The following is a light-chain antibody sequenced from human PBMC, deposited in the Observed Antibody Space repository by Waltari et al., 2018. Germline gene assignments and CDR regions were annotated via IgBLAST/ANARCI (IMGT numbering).Light chain of an antibody. CDR1: ESVLFSSRNKNH. CDR2: WAS. Sequence: DIVMTQSPDSLAVSLGERDTINCKSSESVLFSSRNKNHLAWYQQKPGHPPELLLYWASTRESGVPDRFSGSGSGTDFTLTISSLQAEDVAIYYCQQYYDSPLTFGGGTKVEIK. J-gene: IGKJ4*01. V-gene: IGKV4-1*01. CDR3: QQYYDSPLT.